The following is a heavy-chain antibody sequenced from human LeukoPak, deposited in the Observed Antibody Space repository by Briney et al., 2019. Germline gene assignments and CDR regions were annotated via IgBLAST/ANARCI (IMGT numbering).Heavy chain of an antibody. CDR3: TKPYSYYDTSGYYPSGY. CDR2: IYSGGST. J-gene: IGHJ4*02. CDR1: GFTVSSNY. Sequence: LTGGSLRLSCAASGFTVSSNYMSWVRQAPGKGLEWVSVIYSGGSTYYADSVKGRFTISRDNSKNTLYLQMNSLRDGDTAVYYCTKPYSYYDTSGYYPSGYWGQGTLVTVSS. D-gene: IGHD3-22*01. V-gene: IGHV3-53*01.